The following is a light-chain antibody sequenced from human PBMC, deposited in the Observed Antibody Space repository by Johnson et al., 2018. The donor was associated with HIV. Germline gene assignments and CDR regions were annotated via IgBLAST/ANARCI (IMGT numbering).Light chain of an antibody. CDR2: ENN. V-gene: IGLV1-51*02. J-gene: IGLJ1*01. CDR3: GTWHSALSGGGF. Sequence: QSVLTQPPSVSAAPGQKVTIFCSGSISNIGNNYVSWYQQLPGTAPKLLIYENNKRPSGIPDRFSGSKSGTSATLGITGLQAGDEADYYCGTWHSALSGGGFFVTGTRVTVL. CDR1: ISNIGNNY.